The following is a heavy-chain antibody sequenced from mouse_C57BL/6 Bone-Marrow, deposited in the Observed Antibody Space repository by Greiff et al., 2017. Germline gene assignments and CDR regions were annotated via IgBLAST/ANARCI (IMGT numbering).Heavy chain of an antibody. CDR2: IYPGNSDT. V-gene: IGHV1-5*01. Sequence: VQLKESGTVLARPGASVKMSCKTSGYTFTSYWMHWVNQRPGQGLEWIGAIYPGNSDTSYNQKFKGKAKLTAVTSASTAYMELSSLTNEDSAVYYGTREGELGRSYFDYWGQGTTLTVSS. CDR3: TREGELGRSYFDY. J-gene: IGHJ2*01. D-gene: IGHD4-1*01. CDR1: GYTFTSYW.